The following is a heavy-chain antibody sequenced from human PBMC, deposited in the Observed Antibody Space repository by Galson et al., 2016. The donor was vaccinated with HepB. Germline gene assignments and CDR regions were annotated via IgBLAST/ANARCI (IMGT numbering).Heavy chain of an antibody. CDR2: IYPIDSDT. V-gene: IGHV5-51*03. Sequence: QSGAEVKKPGESLKISCKDSGYSFTTYWIGWVRQMPGKGLEWMGIIYPIDSDTRYSPSFQGQVTISVDKSISTAYLQWGSLKASDTAMYYCASANFSGGWYFEYWGQGTRVTVSP. J-gene: IGHJ4*02. CDR1: GYSFTTYW. D-gene: IGHD6-19*01. CDR3: ASANFSGGWYFEY.